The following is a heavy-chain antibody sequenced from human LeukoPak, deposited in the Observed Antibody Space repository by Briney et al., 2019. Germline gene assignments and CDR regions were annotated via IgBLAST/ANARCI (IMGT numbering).Heavy chain of an antibody. D-gene: IGHD2-15*01. J-gene: IGHJ3*02. CDR2: ISGSGGST. CDR3: AKGYCSGGSCLDAFDI. CDR1: GFTFSSYA. Sequence: PGGSLRLSCAASGFTFSSYAMTWVRQAPGKGLEWVSAISGSGGSTYYADSVKGRFTISRDNSKNTLYLQMNSLRAEDTAVYYCAKGYCSGGSCLDAFDIWGQGTMVTVSS. V-gene: IGHV3-23*01.